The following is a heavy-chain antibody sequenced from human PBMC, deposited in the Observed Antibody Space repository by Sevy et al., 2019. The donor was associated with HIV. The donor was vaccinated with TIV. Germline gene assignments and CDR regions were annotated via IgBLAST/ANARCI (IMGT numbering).Heavy chain of an antibody. D-gene: IGHD3-10*01. V-gene: IGHV3-15*01. CDR1: KLTFTNAW. Sequence: GGSLRLSFAASKLTFTNAWMNWVRQAPGKGLEWVGRIKSKTDGGTTDYAAPVKGRFTISRDDSKNTLYLQMNSLKTEDTAVYYCTTEERWFRVGTHYSGLDVWGQGTTVTVSS. CDR3: TTEERWFRVGTHYSGLDV. J-gene: IGHJ6*02. CDR2: IKSKTDGGTT.